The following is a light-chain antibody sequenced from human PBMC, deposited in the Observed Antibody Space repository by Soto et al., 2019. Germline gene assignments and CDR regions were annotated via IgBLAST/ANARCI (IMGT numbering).Light chain of an antibody. Sequence: QSALTQPASVSGSPGQSITISCTGASTDVGGYDYVSWYQQHPGKAPKLMIYDASHRPSGVSNRFSGSTSGNTASLTISGLQAEDEADYYCSSYPSSVTVVFGGGTKLTVL. J-gene: IGLJ2*01. CDR2: DAS. CDR1: STDVGGYDY. CDR3: SSYPSSVTVV. V-gene: IGLV2-14*03.